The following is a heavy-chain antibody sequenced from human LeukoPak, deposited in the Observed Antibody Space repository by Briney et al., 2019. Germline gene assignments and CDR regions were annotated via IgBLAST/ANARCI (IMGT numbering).Heavy chain of an antibody. CDR1: GGSISSYY. J-gene: IGHJ4*02. V-gene: IGHV4-59*01. D-gene: IGHD3-16*01. Sequence: SETLSLTCTVSGGSISSYYWNWIRQPPGKGLEWIGYIYYSGSTNYNPSLKSRVTISVDTPKNQFSLKLSSVTAADTAVYYCARITKLQYFDYWGQGTLVTVSS. CDR2: IYYSGST. CDR3: ARITKLQYFDY.